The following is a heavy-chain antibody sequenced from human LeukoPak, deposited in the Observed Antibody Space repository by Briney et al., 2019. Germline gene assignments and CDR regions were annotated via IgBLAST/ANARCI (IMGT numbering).Heavy chain of an antibody. Sequence: ASVKVSCKASGYTFTSYDINWVRRATGQGLEWMGWMNPNSGNTGYAQKFQGRVTMTRNTSISTAYMELSSLRSEDTAVYYCARGTPYYYYYGMDVWGQGTTVTVSS. CDR3: ARGTPYYYYYGMDV. CDR2: MNPNSGNT. D-gene: IGHD4-23*01. J-gene: IGHJ6*02. V-gene: IGHV1-8*01. CDR1: GYTFTSYD.